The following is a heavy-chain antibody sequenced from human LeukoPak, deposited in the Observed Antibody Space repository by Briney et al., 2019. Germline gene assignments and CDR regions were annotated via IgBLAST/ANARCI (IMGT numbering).Heavy chain of an antibody. CDR2: MKPNSGKT. D-gene: IGHD1-26*01. V-gene: IGHV1-8*01. CDR3: ARGWWEPPAS. Sequence: ASVKVSCKASGYTFTSYDINWVRQAPGQGFEWMGWMKPNSGKTGYAQKFQGRVTMSRNSSISTAYMELSTLRSEDTAVYYCARGWWEPPASWGQGTLVTVFS. J-gene: IGHJ4*02. CDR1: GYTFTSYD.